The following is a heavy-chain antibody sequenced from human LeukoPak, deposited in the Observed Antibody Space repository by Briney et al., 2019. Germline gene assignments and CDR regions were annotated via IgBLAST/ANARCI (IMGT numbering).Heavy chain of an antibody. J-gene: IGHJ4*02. D-gene: IGHD3-10*01. CDR3: ARTPFYYGSGDVDY. CDR1: GGSISSGGYY. V-gene: IGHV4-31*03. CDR2: IYYSGST. Sequence: PSQTLSLTCTVSGGSISSGGYYWSWIRQHPGKGLEWIGYIYYSGSTYYNPSLKSRVTISVDTSKNQFSLKLSSVTAADTAVYYCARTPFYYGSGDVDYWGQGTLVTVSS.